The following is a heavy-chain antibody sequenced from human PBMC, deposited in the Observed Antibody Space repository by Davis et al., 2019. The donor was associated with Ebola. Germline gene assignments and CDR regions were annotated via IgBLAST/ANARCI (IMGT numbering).Heavy chain of an antibody. D-gene: IGHD4-23*01. CDR2: ISSSSSYI. V-gene: IGHV3-21*01. CDR1: GFTFSSYS. J-gene: IGHJ4*02. Sequence: GESLKISYAASGFTFSSYSMNWVRQAPGKGLEWVSSISSSSSYIYYADSVKGRFTISRDNAKNSLYLQMNSLRAEDTAVYYCARAVSTTVVTAYDYWGQGTLVTVSS. CDR3: ARAVSTTVVTAYDY.